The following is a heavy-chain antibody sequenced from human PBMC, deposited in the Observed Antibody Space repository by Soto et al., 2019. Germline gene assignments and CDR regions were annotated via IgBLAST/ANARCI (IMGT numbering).Heavy chain of an antibody. CDR1: RGTFRSYA. CDR3: ARDRLYNWNSDYDSHRMDV. CDR2: NITIFGTA. V-gene: IGHV1-69*12. J-gene: IGHJ6*02. Sequence: QVQLVQSGAEVKKPGSSVKVSCNASRGTFRSYAISWVRQAPGRGLEWMGGNITIFGTANDAQKFQGRVTITADESTSTAYMERGSLRSEDTAVYYWARDRLYNWNSDYDSHRMDVWGQGTTVTVSS. D-gene: IGHD1-7*01.